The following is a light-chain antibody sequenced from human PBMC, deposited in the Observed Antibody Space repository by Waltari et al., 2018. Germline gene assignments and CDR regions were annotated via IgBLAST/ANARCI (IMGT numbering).Light chain of an antibody. CDR3: QQRNSYPRT. V-gene: IGKV1-9*01. J-gene: IGKJ1*01. Sequence: DIQLTQSPSSLSASVGDRVTITCRASQGISSYLAWYQQKPGKAPKLLIYKASSLQSGVPSRFSGSGSGTEFTLTISSLQPEDFAVYDCQQRNSYPRTFGQGTKVEIK. CDR2: KAS. CDR1: QGISSY.